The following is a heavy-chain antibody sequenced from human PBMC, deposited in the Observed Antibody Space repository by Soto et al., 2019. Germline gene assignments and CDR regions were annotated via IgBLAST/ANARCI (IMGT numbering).Heavy chain of an antibody. CDR2: MNPNSGNT. Sequence: QVQLVQSGAEVKKPGASVKVSCKASGYTFTSYDINWVRQATGQGLEWMGWMNPNSGNTGYAQKFQGRVTMTRNTSISTAYMERSSLRSADTAVYYCARGLEWLLTWYGMDVWGQGTTVTFSS. J-gene: IGHJ6*02. V-gene: IGHV1-8*01. CDR1: GYTFTSYD. CDR3: ARGLEWLLTWYGMDV. D-gene: IGHD3-3*01.